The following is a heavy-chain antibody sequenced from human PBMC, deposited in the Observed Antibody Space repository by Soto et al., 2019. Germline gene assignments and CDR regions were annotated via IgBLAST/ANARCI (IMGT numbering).Heavy chain of an antibody. D-gene: IGHD2-15*01. CDR3: SKDWFHCILL. Sequence: GGALRLLCANSGFKLSISRMHWVRQVPGKGLEWVSRITSDGSETIYADSVKGRFTISRDNAESTVYLQMNSLRAEDTGVYYYSKDWFHCILLWGQGT. CDR2: ITSDGSET. J-gene: IGHJ4*02. V-gene: IGHV3-74*01. CDR1: GFKLSISR.